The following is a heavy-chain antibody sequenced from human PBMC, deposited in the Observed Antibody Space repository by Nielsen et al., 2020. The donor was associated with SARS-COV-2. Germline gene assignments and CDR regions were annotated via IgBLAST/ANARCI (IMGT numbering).Heavy chain of an antibody. CDR2: INWNGGST. D-gene: IGHD2-2*01. V-gene: IGHV3-20*03. Sequence: LRQPPGKGLEWVSGINWNGGSTGYADSVKGRFTISRDNSKNTLYLQMNSLRAEDTAVYYCARGGGYCSSTSCYSGRGGFDYWGQGTLVTVSS. J-gene: IGHJ4*02. CDR3: ARGGGYCSSTSCYSGRGGFDY.